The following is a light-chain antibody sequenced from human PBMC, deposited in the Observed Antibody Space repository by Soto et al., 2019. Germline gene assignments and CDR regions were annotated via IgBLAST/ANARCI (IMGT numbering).Light chain of an antibody. CDR3: SSYTSSSTVV. CDR2: EVS. Sequence: QSVLTQPASVSLSPGQSNTISCTGTSSDVGGYKYVSWHQQHPGKAPKLMIYEVSNRPSGVSNRFSGSKSGNTASLTISGLQAEDEADYYCSSYTSSSTVVFGGGTKVTVL. CDR1: SSDVGGYKY. J-gene: IGLJ2*01. V-gene: IGLV2-14*01.